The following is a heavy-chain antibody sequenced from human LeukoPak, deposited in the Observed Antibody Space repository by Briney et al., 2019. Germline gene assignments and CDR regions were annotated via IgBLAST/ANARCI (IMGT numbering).Heavy chain of an antibody. J-gene: IGHJ5*02. Sequence: GGSLRLSCAASGFTFSSYAMSWVRQAPGKGLEWVSAISGSGGSTYYADSVKGRFTISRDNSKNTLYLQMNSLRAEDTAVYYCAKVHSSGWYQVNNWFDPWGQGTLVTVSS. D-gene: IGHD6-19*01. V-gene: IGHV3-23*01. CDR3: AKVHSSGWYQVNNWFDP. CDR2: ISGSGGST. CDR1: GFTFSSYA.